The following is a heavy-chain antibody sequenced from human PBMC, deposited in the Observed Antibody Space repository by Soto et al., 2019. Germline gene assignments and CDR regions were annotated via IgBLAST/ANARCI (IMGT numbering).Heavy chain of an antibody. CDR1: GFRFSTYD. J-gene: IGHJ6*02. Sequence: VKLVESGGGWVQPGGPLRLSCAASGFRFSTYDMNWVRQAPGKGLEWLSYITTSSSSIKYADSVKGRFTVSRDDAKNSLYLQMSSLRDDDTAVYYCARDPQRGYSGLDVWGQGTTVSVSS. V-gene: IGHV3-48*02. CDR2: ITTSSSSI. CDR3: ARDPQRGYSGLDV. D-gene: IGHD2-2*01.